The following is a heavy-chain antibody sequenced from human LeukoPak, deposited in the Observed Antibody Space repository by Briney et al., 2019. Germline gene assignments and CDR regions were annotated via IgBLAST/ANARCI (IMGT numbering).Heavy chain of an antibody. CDR1: GFTFSSYC. D-gene: IGHD3-22*01. J-gene: IGHJ4*02. CDR3: AKDLTYYYDISGSYYGYYFDY. CDR2: ISYDGNNK. V-gene: IGHV3-30*18. Sequence: GGSLRLSCAASGFTFSSYCMHWVRQAPGKGLEWVAVISYDGNNKYYADSVKGRFTISRDNSKNTLYLQMNSLRPEDTAVYYCAKDLTYYYDISGSYYGYYFDYWGQGTLVTVSS.